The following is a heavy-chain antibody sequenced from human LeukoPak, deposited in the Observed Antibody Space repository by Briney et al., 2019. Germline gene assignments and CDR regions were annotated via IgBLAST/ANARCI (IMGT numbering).Heavy chain of an antibody. V-gene: IGHV3-21*01. Sequence: PGGSLRLSCAAPGFTFSSYTMNWVRQAPGKGLEWVSSISSSSNYIDYADSVKGRFTISRDNAKNSLYLQMNSLRAEDTAVYYCARGGGYYYGNYWGQGTLVTVSS. CDR3: ARGGGYYYGNY. D-gene: IGHD3-22*01. CDR2: ISSSSNYI. CDR1: GFTFSSYT. J-gene: IGHJ4*02.